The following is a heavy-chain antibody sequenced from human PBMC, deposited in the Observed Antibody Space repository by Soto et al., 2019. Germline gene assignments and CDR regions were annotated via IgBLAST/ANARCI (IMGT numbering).Heavy chain of an antibody. V-gene: IGHV1-18*01. Sequence: ASVKVSCKASGYTFTSYGISWVRQAPGQGLEWMGWISAYNGNTNYAQKLQGRVTMTTDTSTSTAYMELRSLRSDDTAVYYCARVYCSGGSCYYYYYGMDVWGQGTTVTVPS. D-gene: IGHD2-15*01. CDR2: ISAYNGNT. CDR3: ARVYCSGGSCYYYYYGMDV. J-gene: IGHJ6*02. CDR1: GYTFTSYG.